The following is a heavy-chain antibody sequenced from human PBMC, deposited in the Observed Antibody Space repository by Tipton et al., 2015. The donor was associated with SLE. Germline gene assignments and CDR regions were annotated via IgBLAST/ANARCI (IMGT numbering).Heavy chain of an antibody. CDR1: GYSISSGYY. D-gene: IGHD2-2*01. CDR3: ARKAYCTRASCSGFDP. CDR2: IYQSGST. J-gene: IGHJ5*02. Sequence: TLSLTCAVSGYSISSGYYWGWIRQPPGKGLEWIGSIYQSGSTYYNPSLKSRVSISGDTSKNQFSLKLSSMTAADTAVYYCARKAYCTRASCSGFDPWGQGTLVTVSS. V-gene: IGHV4-38-2*01.